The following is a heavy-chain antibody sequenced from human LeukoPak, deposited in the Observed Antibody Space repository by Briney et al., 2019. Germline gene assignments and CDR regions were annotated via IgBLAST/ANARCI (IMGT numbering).Heavy chain of an antibody. CDR3: ARASPKGYDYYYYYMDV. CDR2: IYYSGST. CDR1: GGSISSYY. J-gene: IGHJ6*03. Sequence: SETLSLTCTVSGGSISSYYWSWIRQPPGKGLEWIGYIYYSGSTNYNPSLKSRVTISVDTSKNQFSLKLSSVTAADTAVYYCARASPKGYDYYYYYMDVWGKGTTVTVSS. D-gene: IGHD5-12*01. V-gene: IGHV4-59*01.